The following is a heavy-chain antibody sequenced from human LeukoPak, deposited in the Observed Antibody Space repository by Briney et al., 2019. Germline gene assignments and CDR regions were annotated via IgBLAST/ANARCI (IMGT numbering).Heavy chain of an antibody. Sequence: GGSLRLSCAASGFTVSSNYMSWIRQAPGKGLEWVSYISGGGDTIYYADSVEGRFTISRDNTKNSLYLQMNSLRAEDTAVYYCAREPHTYYYDSSGSSGAFDIWGQGTMVTVSS. CDR1: GFTVSSNY. J-gene: IGHJ3*02. CDR3: AREPHTYYYDSSGSSGAFDI. D-gene: IGHD3-22*01. V-gene: IGHV3-11*01. CDR2: ISGGGDTI.